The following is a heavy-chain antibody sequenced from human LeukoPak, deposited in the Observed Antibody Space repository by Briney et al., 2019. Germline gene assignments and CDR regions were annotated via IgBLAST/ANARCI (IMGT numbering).Heavy chain of an antibody. D-gene: IGHD4-17*01. CDR1: GYTFTGYY. V-gene: IGHV1-2*02. CDR3: ARDGVGGVYGDYGYFNL. J-gene: IGHJ2*01. Sequence: ASVKVSCKASGYTFTGYYMHWVRQAPGQGLEWMGWINPNSGGTNYAQKFQGRVTMTRDTSISTPYMELSRLRSDDTAVYYCARDGVGGVYGDYGYFNLWGRGTLVTVSS. CDR2: INPNSGGT.